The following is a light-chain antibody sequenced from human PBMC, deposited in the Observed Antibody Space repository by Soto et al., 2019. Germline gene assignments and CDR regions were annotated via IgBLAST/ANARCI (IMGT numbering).Light chain of an antibody. CDR2: AAS. CDR1: QSISTN. CDR3: LQHNSYPWT. V-gene: IGKV1-17*01. J-gene: IGKJ1*01. Sequence: DIQMTQSPSSLSASVGDRVTITCRASQSISTNLNWYQQKPGKAPKLLMYAASSLQSGVPSRFRGSGSGTEFTLTITSLQPEDFATYYCLQHNSYPWTFGQGTKVDIK.